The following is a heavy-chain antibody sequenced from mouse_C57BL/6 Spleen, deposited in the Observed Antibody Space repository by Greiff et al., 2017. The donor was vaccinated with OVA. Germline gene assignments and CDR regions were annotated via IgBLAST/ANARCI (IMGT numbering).Heavy chain of an antibody. Sequence: QVQLQQPGAELVMPGASVKLSCKASGYTFTSYWMHWVKQRPGQGLEWIGEIDPSDSYTNYNQKFKGKSTLTVDKSSSTAYMQLSSLTSEDSAVYYCARSSYDGYYPFDYWGQGTTLTVSS. CDR2: IDPSDSYT. CDR1: GYTFTSYW. D-gene: IGHD2-3*01. V-gene: IGHV1-69*01. CDR3: ARSSYDGYYPFDY. J-gene: IGHJ2*01.